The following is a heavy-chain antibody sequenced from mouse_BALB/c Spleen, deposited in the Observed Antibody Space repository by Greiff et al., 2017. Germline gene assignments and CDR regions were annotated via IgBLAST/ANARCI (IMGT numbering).Heavy chain of an antibody. CDR1: GYSITSGYY. D-gene: IGHD2-12*01. J-gene: IGHJ1*01. Sequence: EVQLVESGPGLVKPSQSLSLTCSVTGYSITSGYYWNWIRQFPGNKLEWMGYISYDGSNNYNPSLKNRISITRDTSKNQFFLKLNSVTTEDTATYYCARRYYRYWYFDVWGAGTTVTVSS. V-gene: IGHV3-6*02. CDR3: ARRYYRYWYFDV. CDR2: ISYDGSN.